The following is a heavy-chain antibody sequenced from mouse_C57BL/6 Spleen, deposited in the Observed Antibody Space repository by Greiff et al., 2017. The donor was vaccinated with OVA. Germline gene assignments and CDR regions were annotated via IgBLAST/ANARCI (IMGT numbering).Heavy chain of an antibody. V-gene: IGHV1-69*01. CDR3: ANYYGSSHWYFDV. CDR1: GYTFTSYW. J-gene: IGHJ1*03. Sequence: QVQLKQPGAELVMPGASVKLSCKASGYTFTSYWMHWVKQRPGQGLEWIGEIDPSDSYTNYNQKFKGNSTLTVDKSSSTAYMQLSSLTSEDSAVYYCANYYGSSHWYFDVWGTGTTVTVSS. CDR2: IDPSDSYT. D-gene: IGHD1-1*01.